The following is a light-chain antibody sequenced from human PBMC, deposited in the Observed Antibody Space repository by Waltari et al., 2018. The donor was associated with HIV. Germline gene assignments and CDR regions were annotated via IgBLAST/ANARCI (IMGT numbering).Light chain of an antibody. CDR3: QQYNDWPLT. Sequence: EVAMTQSPATLSVSPGERATLSCRASQGVSTNLAWHQQKPGQAPRLLIYGSSTRATGIPARFSGSGAGTEFTLTISSLQSEDFAVYYCQQYNDWPLTFGGGTKVEIK. J-gene: IGKJ4*01. V-gene: IGKV3-15*01. CDR2: GSS. CDR1: QGVSTN.